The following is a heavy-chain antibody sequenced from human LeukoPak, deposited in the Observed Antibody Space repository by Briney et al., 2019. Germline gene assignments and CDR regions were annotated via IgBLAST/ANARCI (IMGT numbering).Heavy chain of an antibody. Sequence: PGGSLRLSCAASGFTFSSYAMHWVRQAPGKGLEWVAVISYDGSNKYYADSVKGRFTISRDNSKNTLYLQMTRLRAEDTAVYYCARGAMLYSSSSWFDPWGQGTLVTVSS. D-gene: IGHD6-6*01. CDR3: ARGAMLYSSSSWFDP. CDR1: GFTFSSYA. V-gene: IGHV3-30*01. J-gene: IGHJ5*02. CDR2: ISYDGSNK.